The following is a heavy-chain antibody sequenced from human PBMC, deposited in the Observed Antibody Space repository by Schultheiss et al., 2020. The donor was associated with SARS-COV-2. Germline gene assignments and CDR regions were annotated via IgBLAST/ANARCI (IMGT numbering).Heavy chain of an antibody. CDR3: ARDLYPYDYGDYGWYFDL. CDR2: INNDGSDT. V-gene: IGHV3-74*01. J-gene: IGHJ2*01. CDR1: GFTFNNYW. Sequence: GESLKISCAASGFTFNNYWMHWVRQAPGKGLVWVSHINNDGSDTTYADSVKGRFTISRDNAKNSLYLQMNSLRAEDTAVYYCARDLYPYDYGDYGWYFDLWGRGTLVTVSS. D-gene: IGHD4-17*01.